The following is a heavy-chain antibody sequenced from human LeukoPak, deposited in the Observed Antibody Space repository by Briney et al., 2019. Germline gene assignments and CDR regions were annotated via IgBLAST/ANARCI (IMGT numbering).Heavy chain of an antibody. CDR1: GYTFTSYD. D-gene: IGHD2-15*01. J-gene: IGHJ6*03. CDR2: MNPNSGNT. Sequence: ASVKVSCKASGYTFTSYDINWVRQATGQGLEWTGWMNPNSGNTGYAQKFQGRVTMTRNTSISTAYMELSSLRSEDTAVYYCARGRAAEYYYYYMDVWGKGTTVTVSS. V-gene: IGHV1-8*01. CDR3: ARGRAAEYYYYYMDV.